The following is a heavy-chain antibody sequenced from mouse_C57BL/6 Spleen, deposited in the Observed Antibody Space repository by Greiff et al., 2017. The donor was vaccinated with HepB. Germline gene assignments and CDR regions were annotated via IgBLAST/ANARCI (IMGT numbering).Heavy chain of an antibody. V-gene: IGHV1-81*01. Sequence: QVQLQQSGAELARPGASVKLSCKASGYTFTSYGISWVKQRTGQGLEWIGEIYPRSGNTYYNEKFKGKATLTADKSSSTAYMELRSLTSEDSAVYFSARRGITTVVGYFDVWGTGTTVTVSS. J-gene: IGHJ1*03. CDR2: IYPRSGNT. CDR3: ARRGITTVVGYFDV. D-gene: IGHD1-1*01. CDR1: GYTFTSYG.